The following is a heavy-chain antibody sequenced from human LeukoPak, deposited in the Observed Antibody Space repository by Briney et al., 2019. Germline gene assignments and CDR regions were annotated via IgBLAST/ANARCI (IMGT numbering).Heavy chain of an antibody. CDR1: GYTFTSYG. D-gene: IGHD5-12*01. V-gene: IGHV1-18*04. J-gene: IGHJ4*02. Sequence: ASVKVSCKASGYTFTSYGISWVRQAPGQGLEWMGWISAYNGNTNYAQKLQGRVTMTTDTSTSTAYMELRSLRSDDTAVYHCARDLGYSGYDSVIDYWGQGTLVTVSS. CDR2: ISAYNGNT. CDR3: ARDLGYSGYDSVIDY.